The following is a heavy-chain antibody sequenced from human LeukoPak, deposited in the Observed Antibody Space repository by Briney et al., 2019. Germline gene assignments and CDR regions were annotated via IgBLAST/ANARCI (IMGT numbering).Heavy chain of an antibody. CDR3: ARVGMVRGVPFDY. CDR1: GGSISSRSYY. V-gene: IGHV4-39*07. CDR2: IYYSGST. Sequence: PSETLSLTCTVSGGSISSRSYYWGWIRQPPGKGLEWIGSIYYSGSTYYNPSLKSRVTISVDTSKNQFSLKLSSVTAADMAVYYCARVGMVRGVPFDYWGQGTLVTVSS. D-gene: IGHD3-10*01. J-gene: IGHJ4*02.